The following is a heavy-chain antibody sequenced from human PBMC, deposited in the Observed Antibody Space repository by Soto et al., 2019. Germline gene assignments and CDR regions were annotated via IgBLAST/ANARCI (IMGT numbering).Heavy chain of an antibody. CDR2: IKQDGSEK. CDR3: ARDLHIARDYDFWSGYSYGMDV. Sequence: EVQLVESGGGLVQPGGSLRLSCAASGFTFSSYWMSWVRQAPGKGLEWVANIKQDGSEKYYVDSVKGRFTISRDNAKNSLYLQMNSLRAEDTAVYYCARDLHIARDYDFWSGYSYGMDVWGQGTTVTVSS. V-gene: IGHV3-7*01. D-gene: IGHD3-3*01. CDR1: GFTFSSYW. J-gene: IGHJ6*02.